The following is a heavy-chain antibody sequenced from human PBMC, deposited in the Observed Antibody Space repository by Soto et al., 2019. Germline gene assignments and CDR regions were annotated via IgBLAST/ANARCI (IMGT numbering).Heavy chain of an antibody. CDR3: ASHYYYGSGRYGMDV. CDR2: IYYSGSA. D-gene: IGHD3-10*01. CDR1: GGSIGSSSYY. V-gene: IGHV4-39*01. J-gene: IGHJ6*02. Sequence: SDTLSLTCTVSGGSIGSSSYYWGWIRQPPGKGLEWIGSIYYSGSAYYNPSLKSRVTISVDTSKNQFSLKLSSVTAADTAVYYCASHYYYGSGRYGMDVWGQGTTVT.